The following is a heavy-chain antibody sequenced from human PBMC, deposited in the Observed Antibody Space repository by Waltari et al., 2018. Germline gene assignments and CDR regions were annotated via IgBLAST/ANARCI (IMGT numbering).Heavy chain of an antibody. J-gene: IGHJ4*02. D-gene: IGHD5-18*01. CDR3: ARDRYSYGPDQSDY. Sequence: QLQLQESGPGLVKPSETLSLTCTVSGGSISSSSYYWGWIRQPPGKGLEWIGSIYYRGSTYYNPSLKSRVTISVDTSKNQFSLKLSSVTAADTAVYYCARDRYSYGPDQSDYWGQGTLVTVSS. CDR2: IYYRGST. CDR1: GGSISSSSYY. V-gene: IGHV4-39*07.